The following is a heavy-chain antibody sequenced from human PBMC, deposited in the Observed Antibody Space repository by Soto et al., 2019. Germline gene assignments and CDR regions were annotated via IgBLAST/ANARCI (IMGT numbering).Heavy chain of an antibody. CDR3: ARGLEWLLYFDY. Sequence: SEPLSLTCAVYGGSFSGYYWSWIRQPPGKGLEWIGEINHSGSTNYNPSLKSRVTISVDTSKNQFSLKLSSVTAADTAVYYCARGLEWLLYFDYWGQGTLVTVSS. V-gene: IGHV4-34*01. CDR1: GGSFSGYY. CDR2: INHSGST. J-gene: IGHJ4*02. D-gene: IGHD3-3*01.